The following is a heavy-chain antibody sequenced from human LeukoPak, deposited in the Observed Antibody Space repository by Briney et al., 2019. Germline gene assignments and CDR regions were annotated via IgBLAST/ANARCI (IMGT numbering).Heavy chain of an antibody. D-gene: IGHD3-10*01. Sequence: SETLSLTCTVSGGSISSYYWSWIRQHPGKGLEWIGYIYYSGSTYYNPSLKSRVTISVDTSKNQFSLKLSSVTAADTAVYYCARTARNYGSGNDYWGQGTLVTVSS. CDR3: ARTARNYGSGNDY. CDR1: GGSISSYY. V-gene: IGHV4-59*06. CDR2: IYYSGST. J-gene: IGHJ4*02.